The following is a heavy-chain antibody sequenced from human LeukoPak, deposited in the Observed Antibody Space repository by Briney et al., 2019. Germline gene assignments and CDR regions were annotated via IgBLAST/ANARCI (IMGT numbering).Heavy chain of an antibody. J-gene: IGHJ4*02. V-gene: IGHV1-46*01. D-gene: IGHD3-16*01. CDR1: GYTFTAYY. CDR2: IRPGDTRT. CDR3: VREKSGGTYDY. Sequence: ASVKVSCKASGYTFTAYYIQWVRQAPGQGLEWMGTIRPGDTRTTYAQKFQGRVTMTWDMSTTTGYMELSSLRSEDTAVYYCVREKSGGTYDYWGQGALVTVSS.